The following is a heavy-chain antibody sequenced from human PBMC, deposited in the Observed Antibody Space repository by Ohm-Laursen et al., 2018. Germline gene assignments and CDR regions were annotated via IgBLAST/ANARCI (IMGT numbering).Heavy chain of an antibody. J-gene: IGHJ6*02. Sequence: SLRLSCTASEVTDSPNYMSWVRQAPGKGLEWVSYISSSGSTIYYADSVKGRFTISRDNAKNSLYLQMNSLRAEDTAVYYCASLKPPLYYYGMDVWGQGTTVTVSS. CDR2: ISSSGSTI. CDR1: EVTDSPNY. CDR3: ASLKPPLYYYGMDV. V-gene: IGHV3-11*01.